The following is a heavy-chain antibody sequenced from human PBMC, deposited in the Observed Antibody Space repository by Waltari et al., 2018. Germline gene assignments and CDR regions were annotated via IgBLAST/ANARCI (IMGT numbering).Heavy chain of an antibody. D-gene: IGHD6-13*01. CDR3: ARPYSSSWYYYYGMDV. V-gene: IGHV4-34*01. CDR2: INHSGST. CDR1: GGSFSGYY. Sequence: QVQLQQWGAGLLKPSETLSLTCAVYGGSFSGYYWSWIRQPPGKGMEWIGEINHSGSTNYNPSLKSRVTISVDTSKNQFSLMLSSVTAADTAVYYCARPYSSSWYYYYGMDVWGQGTTVTVSS. J-gene: IGHJ6*02.